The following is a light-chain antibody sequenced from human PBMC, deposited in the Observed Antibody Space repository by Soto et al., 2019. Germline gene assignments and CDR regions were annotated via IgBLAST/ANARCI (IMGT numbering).Light chain of an antibody. Sequence: EIVMTQSPVTLSVSPGERATLSCRASQSVTNSLLAWYQQKPGQAPRLLIYDVSTRATGIPARFSGSGSGTEFTLTISGLQSEDFAIYYCQQYSAWPLTFGGGTKVDIK. CDR1: QSVTNSL. CDR3: QQYSAWPLT. J-gene: IGKJ4*01. CDR2: DVS. V-gene: IGKV3-15*01.